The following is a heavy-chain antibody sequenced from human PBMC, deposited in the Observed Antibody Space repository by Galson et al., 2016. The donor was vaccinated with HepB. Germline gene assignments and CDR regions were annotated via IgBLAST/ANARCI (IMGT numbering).Heavy chain of an antibody. J-gene: IGHJ4*02. Sequence: SLRLSCAASDFSFRSYAMAWVRQAPGKGLEWVSTITGGAGTTFYADSVKGRFSISRDNSKNTLHLQITGLRAEDTAVYYCARAAGGVMGSYDFDYWGQGTLVTVSS. CDR2: ITGGAGTT. CDR1: DFSFRSYA. V-gene: IGHV3-23*01. CDR3: ARAAGGVMGSYDFDY. D-gene: IGHD3-16*01.